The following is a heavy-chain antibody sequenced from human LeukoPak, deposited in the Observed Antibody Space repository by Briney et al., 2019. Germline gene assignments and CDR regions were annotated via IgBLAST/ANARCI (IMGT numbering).Heavy chain of an antibody. D-gene: IGHD3-9*01. J-gene: IGHJ4*02. CDR1: GYTFTSYY. V-gene: IGHV1-46*01. Sequence: ASVKVSCKASGYTFTSYYMHWVGQAPGQGLEWMGIINPSGGSTSYAQKFQGRVTMTSDTSTSTVYMELSSLRSEDTAVYYCARDPAYYDILTGYVASYYFDYGGQGPLVTVSA. CDR3: ARDPAYYDILTGYVASYYFDY. CDR2: INPSGGST.